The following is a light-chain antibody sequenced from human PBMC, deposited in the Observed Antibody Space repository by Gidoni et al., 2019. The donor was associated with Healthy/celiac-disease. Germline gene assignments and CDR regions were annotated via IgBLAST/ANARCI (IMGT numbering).Light chain of an antibody. V-gene: IGLV2-14*01. J-gene: IGLJ1*01. Sequence: QSALPPPASVSGSPGQSLTISCTGTSSDVGGYNYVSWYQQHPGKAPKLMIYEVSNRPSGVPDRFSGSKSGNTASLTISGLQAEDEADYYCSSYTSSSTPPYVFGTGTKVTVL. CDR1: SSDVGGYNY. CDR2: EVS. CDR3: SSYTSSSTPPYV.